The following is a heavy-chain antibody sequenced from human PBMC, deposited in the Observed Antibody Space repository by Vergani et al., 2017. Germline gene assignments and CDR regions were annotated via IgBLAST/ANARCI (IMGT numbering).Heavy chain of an antibody. CDR1: GFTFSDYY. CDR3: ARDATKTGTRTTVWYFDL. Sequence: QVQLVESGGGLVKPGGSLRLSCAASGFTFSDYYMSWIRQAPGKGLEWVSYISSSGSTIYYADSVKGRFTSSRDNAKNSLYLQMNSLRAEDTAVYYCARDATKTGTRTTVWYFDLWGRGTLVTVSS. CDR2: ISSSGSTI. J-gene: IGHJ2*01. V-gene: IGHV3-11*01. D-gene: IGHD1-7*01.